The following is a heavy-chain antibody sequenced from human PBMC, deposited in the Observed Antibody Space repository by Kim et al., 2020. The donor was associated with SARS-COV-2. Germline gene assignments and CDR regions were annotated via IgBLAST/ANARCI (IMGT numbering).Heavy chain of an antibody. D-gene: IGHD4-17*01. CDR2: IFYSGST. Sequence: LETLSLTCTVSGGSISSYYWSWIRQPPGKGLEWIGYIFYSGSTNYNPSLQSRVTISVDTSKNQFSLKLNSVTAADTAVYYCARASTVTRFDYWGQGTLATVSS. J-gene: IGHJ4*02. CDR1: GGSISSYY. CDR3: ARASTVTRFDY. V-gene: IGHV4-59*13.